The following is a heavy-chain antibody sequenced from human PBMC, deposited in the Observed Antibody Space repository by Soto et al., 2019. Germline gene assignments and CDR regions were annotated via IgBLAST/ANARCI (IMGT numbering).Heavy chain of an antibody. D-gene: IGHD5-18*01. CDR3: AREWIGVDTARVGYYYYGMDV. V-gene: IGHV4-4*07. CDR2: IYTSGST. CDR1: GGSISSYY. J-gene: IGHJ6*02. Sequence: PSETLSLTCTVSGGSISSYYWSWIRQPAGKGLEWIGRIYTSGSTNYNPSLKSRVTMSVDTSKNQFSLKLSSVTAADTAVYYCAREWIGVDTARVGYYYYGMDVWGQGTTVTSP.